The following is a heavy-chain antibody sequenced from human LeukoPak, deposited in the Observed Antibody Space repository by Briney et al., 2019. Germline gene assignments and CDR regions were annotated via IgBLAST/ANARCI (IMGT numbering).Heavy chain of an antibody. Sequence: ASVKVSCKASGYTFTGYYMHWVRQAPGQGLEWMGRINPNSGGTNYAQKFQGRVTMTRDTSISTAYMELSRLRSDDTAVYYCARRPHYYDSSGYGLDVWGKGTTVTVSS. CDR1: GYTFTGYY. V-gene: IGHV1-2*06. D-gene: IGHD3-22*01. J-gene: IGHJ6*04. CDR3: ARRPHYYDSSGYGLDV. CDR2: INPNSGGT.